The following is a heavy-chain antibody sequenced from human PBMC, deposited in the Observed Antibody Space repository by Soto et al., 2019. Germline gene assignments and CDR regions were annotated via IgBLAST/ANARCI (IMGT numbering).Heavy chain of an antibody. Sequence: EVQLVESGGGLVHPGGSLRLSCTTSGFIFGDYAMSWFRQAPGKGLEWVGSIAAKAYGGATEYAESVKGRFIISRDDSHSIAYLQMPSLRTEDTAVYYCARARSDFWGQGTLVTVSS. V-gene: IGHV3-49*03. CDR1: GFIFGDYA. CDR2: IAAKAYGGAT. CDR3: ARARSDF. J-gene: IGHJ4*02.